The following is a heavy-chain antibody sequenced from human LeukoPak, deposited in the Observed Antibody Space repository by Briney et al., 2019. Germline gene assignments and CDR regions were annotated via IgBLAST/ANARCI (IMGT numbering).Heavy chain of an antibody. Sequence: SETLSLTCTVSGCSISSYDWSWIRQPPGKGLEWVGYIYYSGSTNYNPALKSRVTISVDTSENQFSLKLSSVTAAATAVYYCARGLDYYDSSGFDYWGQGTLVTVSS. J-gene: IGHJ4*02. CDR2: IYYSGST. CDR1: GCSISSYD. CDR3: ARGLDYYDSSGFDY. D-gene: IGHD3-22*01. V-gene: IGHV4-59*01.